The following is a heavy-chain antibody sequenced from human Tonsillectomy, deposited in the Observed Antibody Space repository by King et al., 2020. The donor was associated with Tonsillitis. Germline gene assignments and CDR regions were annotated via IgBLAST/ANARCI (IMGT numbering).Heavy chain of an antibody. Sequence: TLKESGPTLVKPTQTLTLTCTFSGFSLSTSGVGVGWIRQPPGKALEWLALIYWNDDKRYSPSLKSRLTITKDTSKNQVVLTMTNMDPVDTATYYCAHRTAMVSYYYYGMDVWGQGTTVTVSS. CDR1: GFSLSTSGVG. D-gene: IGHD5-18*01. CDR3: AHRTAMVSYYYYGMDV. J-gene: IGHJ6*02. CDR2: IYWNDDK. V-gene: IGHV2-5*01.